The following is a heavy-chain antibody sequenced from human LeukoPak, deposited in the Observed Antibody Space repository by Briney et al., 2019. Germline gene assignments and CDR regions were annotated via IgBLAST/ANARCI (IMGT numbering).Heavy chain of an antibody. J-gene: IGHJ4*02. V-gene: IGHV3-30-3*01. Sequence: GRSLRLSCAASGFTFSSYAIHWVRQAPGKGLEWVAIISYDGTNKYYADSVRGRFTISRDNSKNTLYLQMNSLRAEDTAVYYCARDFGWLSGFDNWGQGTLVTVS. CDR2: ISYDGTNK. D-gene: IGHD3-9*01. CDR3: ARDFGWLSGFDN. CDR1: GFTFSSYA.